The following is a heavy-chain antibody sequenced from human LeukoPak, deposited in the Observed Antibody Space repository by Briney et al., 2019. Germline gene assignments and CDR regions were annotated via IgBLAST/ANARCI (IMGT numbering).Heavy chain of an antibody. CDR2: ISSSGSTI. D-gene: IGHD6-13*01. Sequence: PGGSLRLSCAASGFTFSDYYMSWIRQAPGKGLEWVSYISSSGSTIYYADSVKGRFTISRHNAKNSLYLQMNSLRAEDTAVYYCASSLYSSSWFDYWGQGTLVTVSS. CDR1: GFTFSDYY. J-gene: IGHJ5*01. V-gene: IGHV3-11*01. CDR3: ASSLYSSSWFDY.